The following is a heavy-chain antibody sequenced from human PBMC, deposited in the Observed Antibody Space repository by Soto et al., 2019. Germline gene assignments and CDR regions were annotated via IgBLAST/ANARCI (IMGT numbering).Heavy chain of an antibody. CDR2: ISGSGGST. CDR3: AKELLAVPGFDY. D-gene: IGHD6-19*01. V-gene: IGHV3-23*01. Sequence: EVQLLESGGGLVQPGGSLRLSCAASGFTFSSYAMSWVRQAPGKGLEWVSAISGSGGSTYYADSVKGRFTISRDNSETSSYLLMNSLRPDDTAVYYCAKELLAVPGFDYWGQGTLVTVSS. J-gene: IGHJ4*02. CDR1: GFTFSSYA.